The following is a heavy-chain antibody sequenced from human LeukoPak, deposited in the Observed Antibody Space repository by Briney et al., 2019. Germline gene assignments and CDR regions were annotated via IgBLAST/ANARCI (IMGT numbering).Heavy chain of an antibody. CDR2: ISGSGGST. D-gene: IGHD6-13*01. CDR3: AGHSSSWYENWFDP. J-gene: IGHJ5*02. V-gene: IGHV3-23*01. CDR1: GFTFSSYA. Sequence: PGGSLRLSCAASGFTFSSYAMSWVRQAPGKGLEWVSAISGSGGSTYYANSVKGRFTISRDNSKNTLYLQMNSLRAEDTAVYYCAGHSSSWYENWFDPWGQGTLVTLSS.